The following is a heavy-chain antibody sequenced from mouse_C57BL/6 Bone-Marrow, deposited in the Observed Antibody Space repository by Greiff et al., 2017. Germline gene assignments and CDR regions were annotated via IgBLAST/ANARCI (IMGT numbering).Heavy chain of an antibody. CDR2: IDPSDSYT. Sequence: QVQLQQPGAELVMPGASVKLSCKASGYTFTSYWMHWVKQRPGQGLEWIGEIDPSDSYTNYNQKFKGKSTLTVDKSSSTAYMPLSSLTSEDSAVYCCARRYYPYYFDYWGQGTTLTVSS. CDR3: ARRYYPYYFDY. V-gene: IGHV1-69*01. D-gene: IGHD2-3*01. J-gene: IGHJ2*01. CDR1: GYTFTSYW.